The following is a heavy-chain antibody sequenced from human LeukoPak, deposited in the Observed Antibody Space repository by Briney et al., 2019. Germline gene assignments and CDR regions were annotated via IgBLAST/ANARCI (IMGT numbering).Heavy chain of an antibody. CDR2: IYHSGNT. D-gene: IGHD3-9*01. CDR3: AKGLRYLSFNDAFDI. V-gene: IGHV4-38-2*02. CDR1: GYSISTSYY. Sequence: PSETLSLTCTVSGYSISTSYYWGWIRQPPGKGLEWIGSIYHSGNTYYNPSLKSRVTISVDTSTNQFSLKLNSVTAADTAVYFCAKGLRYLSFNDAFDIWDQGTMVTVSS. J-gene: IGHJ3*02.